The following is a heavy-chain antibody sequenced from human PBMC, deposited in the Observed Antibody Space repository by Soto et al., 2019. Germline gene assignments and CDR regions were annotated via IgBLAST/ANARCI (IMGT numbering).Heavy chain of an antibody. V-gene: IGHV1-18*01. CDR2: ISAYNGNT. CDR1: GYTFTSYG. J-gene: IGHJ5*02. D-gene: IGHD6-25*01. Sequence: GASVKVSCKASGYTFTSYGISWVRQAPGQGLEWVGWISAYNGNTNYAQKLQGRVTMTTDTSTSTAYMELRSLRSDDTAVCYCARVGSIAALGWFDHWGQGTLVTVSS. CDR3: ARVGSIAALGWFDH.